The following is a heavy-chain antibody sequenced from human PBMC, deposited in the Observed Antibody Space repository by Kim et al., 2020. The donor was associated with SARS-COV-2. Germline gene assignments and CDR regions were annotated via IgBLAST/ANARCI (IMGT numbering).Heavy chain of an antibody. CDR1: GFTFDDYA. V-gene: IGHV3-9*01. J-gene: IGHJ4*02. CDR3: AKAYGSGSYSYFDY. Sequence: GGSLRLSCVVSGFTFDDYAMHWVRQAPGRGLEWVSGINWNSDIIGYADSVKGRFTTSRNNAKNSLFLQMNSLRAEDTALYYCAKAYGSGSYSYFDYYGQG. CDR2: INWNSDII. D-gene: IGHD3-10*01.